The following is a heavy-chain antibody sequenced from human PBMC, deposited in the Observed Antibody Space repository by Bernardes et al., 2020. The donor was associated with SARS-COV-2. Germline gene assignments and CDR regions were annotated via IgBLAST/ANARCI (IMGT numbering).Heavy chain of an antibody. J-gene: IGHJ5*02. D-gene: IGHD2-21*02. CDR3: AGSSCGTDCYLGGLRSWDWFDP. CDR2: TYFSGNT. CDR1: GGSISSSNYY. Sequence: SETLSLTCTVSGGSISSSNYYWGRLPQPPGQGLDWLGSTYFSGNTYYNPSPRSRASESVDTSKTQFSLRLSSVTAADTAVYYCAGSSCGTDCYLGGLRSWDWFDPWGQGTLVTVSS. V-gene: IGHV4-39*07.